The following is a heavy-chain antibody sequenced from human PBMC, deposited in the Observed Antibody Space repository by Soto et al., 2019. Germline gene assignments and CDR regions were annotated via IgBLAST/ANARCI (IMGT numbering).Heavy chain of an antibody. CDR3: AKVTGYCSSSSCRRDYYYYYGMDV. D-gene: IGHD2-2*01. Sequence: GGSLRLSCAASGFTFSNYGMHWVRQAPGKGLEWVAVISYDGSDKYYADSVKGRFSISRDNSMNTLYLQMNSLRAEDTAVYYCAKVTGYCSSSSCRRDYYYYYGMDVWGQGTTVTVSS. CDR1: GFTFSNYG. V-gene: IGHV3-30*18. J-gene: IGHJ6*02. CDR2: ISYDGSDK.